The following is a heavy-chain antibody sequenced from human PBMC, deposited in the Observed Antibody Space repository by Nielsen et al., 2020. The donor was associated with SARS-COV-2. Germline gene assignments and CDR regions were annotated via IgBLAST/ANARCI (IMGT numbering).Heavy chain of an antibody. D-gene: IGHD6-13*01. J-gene: IGHJ4*02. Sequence: ASVKVSCKASGYTFTSYGISWVRQAPGQGLEWMGWISPYNGNTHYAQNLQGRVTMTADTSTTTAYMEVRSLRSDDTAVYHCARVGASIAAAAQDWGQGTLVTVSS. CDR1: GYTFTSYG. CDR3: ARVGASIAAAAQD. V-gene: IGHV1-18*01. CDR2: ISPYNGNT.